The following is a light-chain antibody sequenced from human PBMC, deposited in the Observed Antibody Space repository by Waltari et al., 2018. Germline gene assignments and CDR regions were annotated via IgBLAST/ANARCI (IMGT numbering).Light chain of an antibody. V-gene: IGLV2-14*03. CDR1: TSDVGGYNY. CDR2: DVT. Sequence: SALTQPASVSESPGQSITISCTGTTSDVGGYNYVSWYQQHPGKAPKLMIYDVTNRPSGVSNRFSGYKSGNTASLTISGLQAEDEADYYCSSFTSSSTWVFGGGTKLTVL. CDR3: SSFTSSSTWV. J-gene: IGLJ3*02.